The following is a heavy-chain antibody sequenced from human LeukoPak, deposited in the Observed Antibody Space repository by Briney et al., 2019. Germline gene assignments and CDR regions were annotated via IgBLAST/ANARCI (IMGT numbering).Heavy chain of an antibody. Sequence: GGSLRLSCAASEFTFSDYYMSWIRQAPEKGGEWVSYISRSDNTIYYADSVKGRFTISRDNSKNTLYLQMNSLRAEDTAVYYCAKVPNIVVVITTLVGYFDYWGQGTLVTVSS. D-gene: IGHD3-22*01. CDR1: EFTFSDYY. V-gene: IGHV3-11*01. CDR3: AKVPNIVVVITTLVGYFDY. J-gene: IGHJ4*02. CDR2: ISRSDNTI.